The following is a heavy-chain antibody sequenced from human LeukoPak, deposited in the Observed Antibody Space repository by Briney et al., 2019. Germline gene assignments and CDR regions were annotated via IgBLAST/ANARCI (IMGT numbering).Heavy chain of an antibody. D-gene: IGHD3-3*01. J-gene: IGHJ6*02. CDR3: TRVLRFGITIFGVIAAYGMDV. CDR1: GFTFSDYY. Sequence: GGSLRLSSAASGFTFSDYYMSWIRQAPGKGLEWVSYISSSGSTIYYADSVKGRFTISRDNAKNSLYLQMNSLRAEDTAVYYCTRVLRFGITIFGVIAAYGMDVWGQGTTVTVSS. CDR2: ISSSGSTI. V-gene: IGHV3-11*01.